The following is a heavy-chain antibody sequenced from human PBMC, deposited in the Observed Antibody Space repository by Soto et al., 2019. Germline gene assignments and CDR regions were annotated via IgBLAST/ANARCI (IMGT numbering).Heavy chain of an antibody. CDR2: IYPADSDT. Sequence: PGESLKISCQGSGYSFSTYWIGWVRQMPGKGLEWMGIIYPADSDTRYRPSFQGQVTISADKSISTAYLQWSSLKASDTAMYYCARPINGGYVYWGQGTLVTVSS. J-gene: IGHJ4*02. CDR1: GYSFSTYW. CDR3: ARPINGGYVY. D-gene: IGHD5-12*01. V-gene: IGHV5-51*01.